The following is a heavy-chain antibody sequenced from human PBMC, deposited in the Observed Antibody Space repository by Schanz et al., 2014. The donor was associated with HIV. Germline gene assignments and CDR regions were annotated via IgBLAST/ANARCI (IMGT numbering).Heavy chain of an antibody. Sequence: QVQLVESGGGVVQPGTSLRLSCAASGFPFSGFGIHWVRQAPGKGLDWVAVISYDGSNQYYADSVKGRFTISRDNSENMLFLQMNGLRAEDTAVYFCAKARVSTVRPLPRHFHDMDVWGQGTMVTVS. CDR1: GFPFSGFG. CDR2: ISYDGSNQ. CDR3: AKARVSTVRPLPRHFHDMDV. V-gene: IGHV3-30*18. J-gene: IGHJ6*02. D-gene: IGHD3-10*01.